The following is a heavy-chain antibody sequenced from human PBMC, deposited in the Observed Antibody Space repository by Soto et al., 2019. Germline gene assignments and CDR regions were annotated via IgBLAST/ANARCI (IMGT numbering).Heavy chain of an antibody. CDR3: ARWGVPAAMLDYYYYYMDV. D-gene: IGHD2-2*01. J-gene: IGHJ6*03. CDR1: GFTFSSYG. CDR2: IWYDGSNK. V-gene: IGHV3-33*01. Sequence: GGSLRLSCAASGFTFSSYGMHWVRQAPGKGLEWVAVIWYDGSNKYYADSVKGRFTISRDNSKNTLYLQMNSLRAEDTAVYYCARWGVPAAMLDYYYYYMDVWGKGTTVTVSS.